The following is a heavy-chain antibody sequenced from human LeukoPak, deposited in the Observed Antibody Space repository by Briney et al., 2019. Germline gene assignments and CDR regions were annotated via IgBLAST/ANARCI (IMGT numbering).Heavy chain of an antibody. CDR3: ASFPYYYDSSGYYFDY. CDR2: ITSSSGTI. CDR1: GFTFSSYS. V-gene: IGHV3-48*02. Sequence: GGSLRLSCAASGFTFSSYSMNWVRQAPGKGLEWLSYITSSSGTIYYADSVKGRFTISRDNAKNSLYLQMNSLRDEDTAVYYCASFPYYYDSSGYYFDYWGQGTLVTVSS. D-gene: IGHD3-22*01. J-gene: IGHJ4*02.